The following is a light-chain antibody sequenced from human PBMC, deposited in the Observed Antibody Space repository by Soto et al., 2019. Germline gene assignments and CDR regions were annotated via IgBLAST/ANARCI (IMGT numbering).Light chain of an antibody. CDR1: QSVGSTY. J-gene: IGKJ1*01. CDR2: VAS. V-gene: IGKV3-20*01. Sequence: EIVLTQSPGTLSLSPGDGATLSCRASQSVGSTYLAWYQQRPGQAPRLLIYVASTMATGIPDRFSGSGSGTDFTLTISRLEPEDFAMYYCKQFGGPPETFDQGTKVEIK. CDR3: KQFGGPPET.